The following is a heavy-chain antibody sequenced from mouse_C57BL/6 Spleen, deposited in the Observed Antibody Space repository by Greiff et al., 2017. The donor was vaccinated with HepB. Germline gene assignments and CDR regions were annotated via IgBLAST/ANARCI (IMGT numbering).Heavy chain of an antibody. Sequence: VKLQESGAELVRPGASVTLSCKASGYTFTDYEMHWVKQTPVHGLEWIGAIDPETGGTAYNQKFKGKAILTADKSSSTAYMELRSLTSEDSAVYYCTREVDSNSWYFDVWGTGTTVTVSS. V-gene: IGHV1-15*01. J-gene: IGHJ1*03. CDR3: TREVDSNSWYFDV. CDR2: IDPETGGT. D-gene: IGHD2-5*01. CDR1: GYTFTDYE.